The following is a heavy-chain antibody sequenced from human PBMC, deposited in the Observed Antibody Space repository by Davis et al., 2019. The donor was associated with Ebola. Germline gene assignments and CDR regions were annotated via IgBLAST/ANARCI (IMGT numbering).Heavy chain of an antibody. CDR2: ISNSGST. CDR1: GDSISSYY. Sequence: PSETLSLTCTVSGDSISSYYWNWIRQPPGKGLEWIGYISNSGSTNYNPSLKSRVTMSVDMSKNQFSLKLSSVTAADTAVYYCARGFLWFGELAAFDIWGQGTMVTVSS. CDR3: ARGFLWFGELAAFDI. D-gene: IGHD3-10*01. J-gene: IGHJ3*02. V-gene: IGHV4-59*01.